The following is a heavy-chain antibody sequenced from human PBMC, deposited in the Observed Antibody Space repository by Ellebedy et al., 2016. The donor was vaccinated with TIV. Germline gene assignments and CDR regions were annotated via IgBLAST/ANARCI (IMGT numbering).Heavy chain of an antibody. CDR3: ARAPSGEILTGWVDY. CDR1: GYTFTGYY. CDR2: INPNSGGT. D-gene: IGHD3-9*01. Sequence: ASVKVSXKASGYTFTGYYMHWVRQAPGQGLEWMGWINPNSGGTNYAQKFQGRVTMTRDTSISTAYMELSRLRSDDTAVYYCARAPSGEILTGWVDYWGQGTLVTVSS. V-gene: IGHV1-2*02. J-gene: IGHJ4*02.